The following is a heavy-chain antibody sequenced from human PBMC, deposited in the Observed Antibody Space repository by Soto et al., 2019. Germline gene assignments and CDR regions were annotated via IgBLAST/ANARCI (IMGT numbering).Heavy chain of an antibody. CDR3: ARKLITSTTKGDTNWFDP. CDR1: GYPITSGYY. CDR2: IYHSGT. J-gene: IGHJ5*02. Sequence: SETLSLTCAVSGYPITSGYYWGCIRQPPGKGLEWIGSIYHSGTYYSPSLKSRVTMSIDTSKNRFSLKLNSVTAADTAVYFCARKLITSTTKGDTNWFDPWGQGTLVTVSS. D-gene: IGHD2-21*02. V-gene: IGHV4-38-2*01.